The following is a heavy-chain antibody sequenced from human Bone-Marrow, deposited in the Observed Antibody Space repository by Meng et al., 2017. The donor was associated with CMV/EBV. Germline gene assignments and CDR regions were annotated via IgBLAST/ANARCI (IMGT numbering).Heavy chain of an antibody. Sequence: LTCAISGDTVSSNSAAWNWIRQSPSRGLEWLGRTYYRSRWFNDYTLSVKSRIIINPDTFRNQFSLHLNSVTPEDTAVYYCVRDGAHWGQGTLVTVSS. CDR1: GDTVSSNSAA. CDR2: TYYRSRWFN. D-gene: IGHD3-10*01. V-gene: IGHV6-1*01. J-gene: IGHJ4*02. CDR3: VRDGAH.